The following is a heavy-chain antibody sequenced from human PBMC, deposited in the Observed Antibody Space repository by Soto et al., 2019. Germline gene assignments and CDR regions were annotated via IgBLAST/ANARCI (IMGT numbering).Heavy chain of an antibody. CDR2: INPNTGGT. Sequence: ASVKVSWKASGYSFTDYYIQWVRQAPGEGLEWMGWINPNTGGTYYAQKFEGRVTMTRDTSISTAYMELSILRSDDTAVYYCARDCRVNTVLTNWFDPWGQGTLVTVSS. D-gene: IGHD2-8*02. CDR3: ARDCRVNTVLTNWFDP. CDR1: GYSFTDYY. V-gene: IGHV1-2*02. J-gene: IGHJ5*02.